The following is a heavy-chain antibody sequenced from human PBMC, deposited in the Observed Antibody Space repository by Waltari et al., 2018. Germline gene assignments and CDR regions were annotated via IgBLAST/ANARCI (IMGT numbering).Heavy chain of an antibody. CDR2: VHRNGRT. J-gene: IGHJ4*02. CDR3: ARDLGRGLFLDS. D-gene: IGHD2-15*01. V-gene: IGHV4-4*02. Sequence: QLQLEETGPGLVKPSGTLSPTCVVSGDPVSGNSWWSWVRQSPDKGLEWIGQVHRNGRTNYNPSLASRAIVSLDSSRNQFSLRILSATAADTAVYYCARDLGRGLFLDSWGQGTLVTVSP. CDR1: GDPVSGNSW.